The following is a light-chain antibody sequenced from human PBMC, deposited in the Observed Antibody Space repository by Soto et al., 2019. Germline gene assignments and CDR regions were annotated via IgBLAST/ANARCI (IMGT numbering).Light chain of an antibody. V-gene: IGKV3-20*01. CDR2: AAS. CDR3: QQYGSSSRT. J-gene: IGKJ1*01. Sequence: EIVITQSPATLSVSPGEGATLSRRASQGIGNTLAWYQQKPGQTPRLLIYAASIRATGIPDRFSGSGSGTDFTLTISRLEPEDFAVYYCQQYGSSSRTFGQGTKVDI. CDR1: QGIGNT.